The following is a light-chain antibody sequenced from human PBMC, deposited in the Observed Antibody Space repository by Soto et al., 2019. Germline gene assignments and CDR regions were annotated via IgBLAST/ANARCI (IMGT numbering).Light chain of an antibody. J-gene: IGKJ1*01. Sequence: IQMTHSPSSLSASIGARVTITXXASQSISSYLHWYQQKPGKAPKLLIYAASNLQSGVPSRFSASGSGTDFTLTLNSLQPEDFATYYCQQGYSTPWTFGQGTKVDI. CDR2: AAS. CDR3: QQGYSTPWT. CDR1: QSISSY. V-gene: IGKV1-39*01.